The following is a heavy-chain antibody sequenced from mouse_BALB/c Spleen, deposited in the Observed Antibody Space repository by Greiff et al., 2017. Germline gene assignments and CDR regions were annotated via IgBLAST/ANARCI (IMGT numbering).Heavy chain of an antibody. V-gene: IGHV14-3*02. J-gene: IGHJ3*01. D-gene: IGHD5-5*01. CDR3: ARGLPGAY. CDR1: GFNIKDTY. Sequence: EVQLQQSGAELVKPGASVKLSCTASGFNIKDTYMHWVKQRPEQGLEWIGRIDPANGNTKYDPKFQGKATITADTSSNTAYLQLSSLTSEDTAVYYWARGLPGAYWGQGTLVTVSA. CDR2: IDPANGNT.